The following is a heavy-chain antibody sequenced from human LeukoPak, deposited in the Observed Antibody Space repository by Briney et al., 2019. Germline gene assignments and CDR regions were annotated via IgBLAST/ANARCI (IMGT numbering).Heavy chain of an antibody. V-gene: IGHV5-51*01. Sequence: GESLKISCKGSGYSFTSYWIGWVRRMLGKGLEWMGIIYPGDSDTRYSPSFQGQVTISADKSISTAYLQWSSLKASDTAMYYCASHYYGSGSYYREAFDIWGQGTMVTVSS. CDR1: GYSFTSYW. D-gene: IGHD3-10*01. CDR3: ASHYYGSGSYYREAFDI. J-gene: IGHJ3*02. CDR2: IYPGDSDT.